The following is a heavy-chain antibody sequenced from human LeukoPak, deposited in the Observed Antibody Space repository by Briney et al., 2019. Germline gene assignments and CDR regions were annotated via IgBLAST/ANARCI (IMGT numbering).Heavy chain of an antibody. V-gene: IGHV1-69*01. Sequence: SVKVSCKASGGTFSSYAISWVRQAPGQGLEWMGGIIPIFGTANYAQKFQGRVTITADESTSTAYMELSSLRSEDTAVYYCASGEWELLYFDYWGQGTLVTVSS. CDR2: IIPIFGTA. CDR1: GGTFSSYA. D-gene: IGHD1-26*01. CDR3: ASGEWELLYFDY. J-gene: IGHJ4*02.